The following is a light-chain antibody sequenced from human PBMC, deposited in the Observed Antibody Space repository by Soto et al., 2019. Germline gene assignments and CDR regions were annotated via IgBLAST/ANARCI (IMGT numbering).Light chain of an antibody. V-gene: IGLV2-23*02. Sequence: QSVLTQPASVSGSPGQSITISCTGTSSDVGSYNIVSWYQQHPGKVPKLMIYEVTKRPSGVSNRFSGSKSGNTASLTISGLQAEDEADYYCCAYAGSSTFVIFGGGTKLTVL. CDR1: SSDVGSYNI. CDR2: EVT. J-gene: IGLJ2*01. CDR3: CAYAGSSTFVI.